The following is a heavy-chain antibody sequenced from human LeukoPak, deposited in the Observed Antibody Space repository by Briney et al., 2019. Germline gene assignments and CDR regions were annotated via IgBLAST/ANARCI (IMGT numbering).Heavy chain of an antibody. CDR1: GFTFSSYA. Sequence: GGSLRLSCAASGFTFSSYAMTWVRQAPWKGLAWVSTIRANGGGTHYAESLRGRFTISRDNSKRTVYLQMNSLSAEDMAIYYCSKGQELDDGVFESWGRGTLVTVSS. CDR3: SKGQELDDGVFES. D-gene: IGHD1-1*01. J-gene: IGHJ5*01. V-gene: IGHV3-23*01. CDR2: IRANGGGT.